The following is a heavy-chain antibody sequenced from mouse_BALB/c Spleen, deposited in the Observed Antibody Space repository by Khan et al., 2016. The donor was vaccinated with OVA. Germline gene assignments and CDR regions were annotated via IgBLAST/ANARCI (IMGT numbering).Heavy chain of an antibody. Sequence: EVKLEESGGGLVQPGGSMKLSCVASGFTFSNYWMNWVRQSPEKGLEWVAEIRLKSDDNATHYAESVKGRLTISRDYSKSSDYLQMSNLRAEDTGIYYCWILLWGQGTTLTVSS. CDR2: IRLKSDDNAT. CDR1: GFTFSNYW. CDR3: WILL. V-gene: IGHV6-6*02. J-gene: IGHJ2*01.